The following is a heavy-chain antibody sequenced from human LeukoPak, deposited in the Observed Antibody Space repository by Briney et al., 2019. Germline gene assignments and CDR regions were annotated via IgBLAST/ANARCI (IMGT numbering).Heavy chain of an antibody. V-gene: IGHV3-23*01. J-gene: IGHJ4*02. CDR1: GFTFSSYA. CDR3: AKMGDYYGSIHSFDY. CDR2: ISGSSGST. Sequence: GGSLRLSCAASGFTFSSYAMSWVRQAPGKGLEWVSAISGSSGSTYYADSVKGRFTISRDNSKNTLYLQMNSLRAEDTAVYYCAKMGDYYGSIHSFDYWGQGTLVTVSS. D-gene: IGHD3-10*01.